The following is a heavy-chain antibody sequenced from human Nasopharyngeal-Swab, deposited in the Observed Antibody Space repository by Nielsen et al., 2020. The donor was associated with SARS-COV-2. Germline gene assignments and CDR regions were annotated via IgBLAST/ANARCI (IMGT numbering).Heavy chain of an antibody. Sequence: WIRQPPGKGLEWIGSIYYRGSTYFNPSLESRVTISVDTSKNQFSLKLSSVTAADTAVYYCASHPAGGGGGDYWGQGTLVTVSS. CDR3: ASHPAGGGGGDY. D-gene: IGHD2-21*01. V-gene: IGHV4-39*01. J-gene: IGHJ4*02. CDR2: IYYRGST.